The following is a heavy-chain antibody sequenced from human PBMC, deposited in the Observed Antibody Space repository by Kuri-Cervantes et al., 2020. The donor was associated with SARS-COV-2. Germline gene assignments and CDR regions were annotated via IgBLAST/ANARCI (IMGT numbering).Heavy chain of an antibody. CDR2: ISSSSSYM. Sequence: GGSLRLSCAASGFTFSSYSMNWVRQAPGKGLEWVSSISSSSSYMYYADSVKGRFTISRDNAKNSLYLQMNSLRAEDTAVYYCARVHKAGATYYYYYMDVWGKGTTVTVSS. J-gene: IGHJ6*03. V-gene: IGHV3-21*01. CDR1: GFTFSSYS. D-gene: IGHD1-26*01. CDR3: ARVHKAGATYYYYYMDV.